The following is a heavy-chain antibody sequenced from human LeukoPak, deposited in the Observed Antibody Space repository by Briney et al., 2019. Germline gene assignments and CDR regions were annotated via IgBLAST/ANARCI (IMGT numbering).Heavy chain of an antibody. D-gene: IGHD3-3*01. CDR3: ARGAWRGYDFWSGHIDY. J-gene: IGHJ4*02. CDR2: ISSSSSTI. V-gene: IGHV3-48*01. CDR1: GFTFSSYS. Sequence: GGSLRLSCAASGFTFSSYSMNWVRQAPGKGLEWASYISSSSSTIYYADSVKGRFTISRDNAKNSLYLQMNSLRAEDTAVYYCARGAWRGYDFWSGHIDYWGQGTLVTVSS.